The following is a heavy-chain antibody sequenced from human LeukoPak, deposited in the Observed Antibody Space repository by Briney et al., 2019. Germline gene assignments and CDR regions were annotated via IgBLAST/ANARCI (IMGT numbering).Heavy chain of an antibody. D-gene: IGHD6-19*01. V-gene: IGHV3-48*04. CDR2: ISSSSSTI. CDR3: AGDMYVAVAGTRLFWRDAFDI. Sequence: GGSLRLSCAASGFTFSSYSMNWVRQAPGKGLEWVSYISSSSSTIYYADSVKGRFTISRDNAKNSLYLQMNSLRAEDTAVYYCAGDMYVAVAGTRLFWRDAFDIWGQGTMVTVSS. J-gene: IGHJ3*02. CDR1: GFTFSSYS.